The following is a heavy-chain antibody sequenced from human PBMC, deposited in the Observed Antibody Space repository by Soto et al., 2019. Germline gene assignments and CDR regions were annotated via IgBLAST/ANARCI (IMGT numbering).Heavy chain of an antibody. J-gene: IGHJ4*02. CDR2: TQNKANSYTT. D-gene: IGHD5-12*01. CDR3: VKLTTGYNGFYSLDY. V-gene: IGHV3-72*01. Sequence: GGSLRLSCAASGLTFRDHYMDWVRQAPGKGLEWVGRTQNKANSYTTKYAASVKGRFTISRDDSENSLFLQMNSLKTEDTAVYYCVKLTTGYNGFYSLDYWGQRT. CDR1: GLTFRDHY.